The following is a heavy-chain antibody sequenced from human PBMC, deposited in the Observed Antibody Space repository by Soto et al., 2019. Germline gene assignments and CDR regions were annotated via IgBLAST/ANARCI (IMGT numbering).Heavy chain of an antibody. CDR1: GGSISSGGYY. V-gene: IGHV4-31*03. Sequence: PSETLSLTCTVSGGSISSGGYYWSWIRQHPGKGLEWIGYIYYSGSTYYNQSLKSRVTISVDTSKNQLSLKLSSVTAADTAVYYCARVWYSYGYLDYWGQGTLVTVSS. J-gene: IGHJ4*02. CDR3: ARVWYSYGYLDY. CDR2: IYYSGST. D-gene: IGHD5-18*01.